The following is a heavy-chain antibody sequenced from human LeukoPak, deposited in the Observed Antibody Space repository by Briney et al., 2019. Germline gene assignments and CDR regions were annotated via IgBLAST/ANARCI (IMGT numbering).Heavy chain of an antibody. CDR2: ISSSGSTI. V-gene: IGHV3-11*04. J-gene: IGHJ5*02. D-gene: IGHD2-15*01. CDR3: ARDRGYCSGGSCYWTSFDP. Sequence: PSETLSLTCAVSGYSNSSGYYWSWIRQAPGKGLEWVSYISSSGSTIYYADSVKGRFTISRDNAKNSLYLQMNSLRAEDTAVYYCARDRGYCSGGSCYWTSFDPWGQGTLVTVSS. CDR1: GYSNSSGYY.